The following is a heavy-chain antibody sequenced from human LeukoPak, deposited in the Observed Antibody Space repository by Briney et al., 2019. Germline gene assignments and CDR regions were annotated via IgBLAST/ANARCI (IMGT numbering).Heavy chain of an antibody. CDR3: ARGNTGYCDGPSCYNHFFFMDV. V-gene: IGHV3-48*04. J-gene: IGHJ6*03. CDR1: GFTFSSYA. Sequence: GGSLRLSCAASGFTFSSYAMNWVRQAPGKGLEWVSYISSYSSSIYYADSVQGRFAISRDNANNSVILHMNGLRAEDTAVYYCARGNTGYCDGPSCYNHFFFMDVWGKGTTVTVSS. D-gene: IGHD2-15*01. CDR2: ISSYSSSI.